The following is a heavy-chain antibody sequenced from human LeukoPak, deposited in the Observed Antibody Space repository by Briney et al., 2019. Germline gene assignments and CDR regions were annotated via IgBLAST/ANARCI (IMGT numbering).Heavy chain of an antibody. CDR2: ITSTSSYV. CDR1: GFTFSTYN. CDR3: ARGVYAFDI. J-gene: IGHJ3*02. Sequence: GGSLRLSCEASGFTFSTYNMNWVRQAPGKRLEWVSSITSTSSYVFYADSVKGRFTISRDNAKNSLYLQINSLRDEDTAIYYCARGVYAFDIWGQGTMVTVSS. V-gene: IGHV3-21*01.